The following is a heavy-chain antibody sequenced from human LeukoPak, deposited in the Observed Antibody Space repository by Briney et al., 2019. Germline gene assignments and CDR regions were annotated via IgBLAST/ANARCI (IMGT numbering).Heavy chain of an antibody. CDR3: WGGNDYSNTIDY. CDR1: GSTFSSYS. V-gene: IGHV3-21*01. J-gene: IGHJ4*02. D-gene: IGHD4-11*01. CDR2: ISSSSSYI. Sequence: PGGSLRLSCAASGSTFSSYSMNWVRQAPGKGLEWVSSISSSSSYINYADSVKGRFTISRDNAKNSLYLQMNSLRAEDTAVYYCWGGNDYSNTIDYWGQGTLVTVSS.